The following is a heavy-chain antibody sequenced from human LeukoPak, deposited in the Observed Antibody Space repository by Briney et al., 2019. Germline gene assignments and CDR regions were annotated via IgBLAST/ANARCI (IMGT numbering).Heavy chain of an antibody. Sequence: GGSLRLSCAASGFTFSSYDMHWVRQATGKGLEWVSAIGTAGDTYYPGSVKGRSTISRENAKNSLYLQMNILKAGDTAVYYCARGGPGYYLDYWGQGTLVTVSP. V-gene: IGHV3-13*01. CDR3: ARGGPGYYLDY. CDR1: GFTFSSYD. J-gene: IGHJ4*02. CDR2: IGTAGDT.